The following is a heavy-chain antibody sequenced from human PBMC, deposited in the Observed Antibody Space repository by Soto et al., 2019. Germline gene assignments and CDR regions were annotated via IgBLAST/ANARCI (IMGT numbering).Heavy chain of an antibody. Sequence: GASVKVSCKASGYTFNSYGISWVRQAPGQGLEWMGWISAYNGNTNYAQKLQGRVTMTTDTSTSTAYMELRSLRSDDTAVYYCARLVDFYDILTGYRNKITAPWGQGTLVTVSS. CDR1: GYTFNSYG. J-gene: IGHJ5*02. CDR2: ISAYNGNT. CDR3: ARLVDFYDILTGYRNKITAP. V-gene: IGHV1-18*01. D-gene: IGHD3-9*01.